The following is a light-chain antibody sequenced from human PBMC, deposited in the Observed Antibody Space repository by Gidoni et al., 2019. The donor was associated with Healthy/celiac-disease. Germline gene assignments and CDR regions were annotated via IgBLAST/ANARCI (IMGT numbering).Light chain of an antibody. CDR3: QQLNSYPHT. J-gene: IGKJ2*01. CDR1: QGISSY. Sequence: SQLTQSPSFLSASVGDRVTVTGRASQGISSYLAWYQKKPGKAPKLLIYAASTLQSGVPSRFRGSGSGTEFTLTISSLQPEDFATYYCQQLNSYPHTFGQGTKLEIK. CDR2: AAS. V-gene: IGKV1-9*01.